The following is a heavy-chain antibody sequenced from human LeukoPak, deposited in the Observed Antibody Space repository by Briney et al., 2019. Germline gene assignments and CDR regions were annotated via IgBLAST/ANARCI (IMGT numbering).Heavy chain of an antibody. CDR2: ISYDGSNK. Sequence: QAGGSLRLSCAASGFTFSSYGMHWVRQAPGKGLEWVAVISYDGSNKYFVDSAKGRFTISRDNSKNTLYLQMNSLRAEDTAVYYCAKERRGFSYGFDYWGQGTLVTVTS. CDR3: AKERRGFSYGFDY. CDR1: GFTFSSYG. D-gene: IGHD5-18*01. V-gene: IGHV3-30*18. J-gene: IGHJ4*02.